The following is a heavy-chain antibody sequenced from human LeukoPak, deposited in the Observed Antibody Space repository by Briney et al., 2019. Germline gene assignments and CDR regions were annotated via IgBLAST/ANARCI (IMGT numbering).Heavy chain of an antibody. Sequence: PSQTLSLTCTVSGGSISSGGYYWSWIRQHPGKGLEWIGYIYYSGSTYYNPSLESRVTISVDTSKNQFSLKLSSVTAADTAVYYCAREPPDSSGWYSDPTTSRRGPHYFDYWGQGTLVTVSS. V-gene: IGHV4-31*03. CDR1: GGSISSGGYY. CDR2: IYYSGST. D-gene: IGHD6-19*01. J-gene: IGHJ4*02. CDR3: AREPPDSSGWYSDPTTSRRGPHYFDY.